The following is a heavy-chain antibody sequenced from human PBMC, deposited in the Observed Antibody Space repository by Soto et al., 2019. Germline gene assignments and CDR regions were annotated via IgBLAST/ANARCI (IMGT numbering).Heavy chain of an antibody. CDR1: GYIFTGYY. V-gene: IGHV1-2*04. D-gene: IGHD6-19*01. CDR2: INPNSGDT. J-gene: IGHJ4*02. Sequence: ASVKVSCKASGYIFTGYYMHWVRQAPGQGLEWMGWINPNSGDTNYTQKFQGWVTMTRDTSISTAYMELSRLRSDDTAVYYCATSRISIAVAGETEYYFDYWGQGTPVTVSS. CDR3: ATSRISIAVAGETEYYFDY.